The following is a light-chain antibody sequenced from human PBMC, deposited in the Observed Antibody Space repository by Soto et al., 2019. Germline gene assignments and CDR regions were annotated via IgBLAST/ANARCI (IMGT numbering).Light chain of an antibody. J-gene: IGKJ1*01. CDR1: QTVGSN. Sequence: EIVMTQSPATLSVSPGERAIFSCRASQTVGSNLAWYQQKPGQAPRLLIYGASTRATGIPARFSGSGSGTEFAHSISSLQSEDLAVYCCLQYTYWPWTFGKGTKVEIK. CDR2: GAS. V-gene: IGKV3-15*01. CDR3: LQYTYWPWT.